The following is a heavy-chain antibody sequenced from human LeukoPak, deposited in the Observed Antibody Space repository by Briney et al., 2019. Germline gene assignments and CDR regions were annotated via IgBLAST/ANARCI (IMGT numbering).Heavy chain of an antibody. CDR3: AKDSGYDSSGYPFNWFDP. CDR2: ISGSGAST. CDR1: GFTFSSYA. V-gene: IGHV3-23*01. D-gene: IGHD3-22*01. J-gene: IGHJ5*02. Sequence: GGSLRLSCAASGFTFSSYAMSWVRQAPGKGLEWVSAISGSGASTYYADSVKGRFTISRDNSKNTLYLQMNSLRAEDTAVYYCAKDSGYDSSGYPFNWFDPWGQGTLVTVSS.